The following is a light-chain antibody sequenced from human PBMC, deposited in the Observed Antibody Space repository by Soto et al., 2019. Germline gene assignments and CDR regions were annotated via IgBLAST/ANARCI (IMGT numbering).Light chain of an antibody. CDR1: QSLVDSDGKTY. Sequence: EVVMTQSPLSLPVTLGQPASISCRASQSLVDSDGKTYVSWFQQRPGQSPRRLIYKVSNRDSGVPDRFSGSGSGTDFTLKISRVEAEDVGVYYCMQGIHWRTFGQGTKLEIK. V-gene: IGKV2-30*01. CDR3: MQGIHWRT. CDR2: KVS. J-gene: IGKJ2*01.